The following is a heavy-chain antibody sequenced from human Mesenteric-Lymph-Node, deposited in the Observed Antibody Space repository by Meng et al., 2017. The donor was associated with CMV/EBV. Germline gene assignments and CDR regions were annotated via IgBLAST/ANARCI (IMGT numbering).Heavy chain of an antibody. CDR3: AKGGYDFWSGYYPSFGMDV. J-gene: IGHJ6*02. CDR1: GFTFSSYW. CDR2: INSDGSST. Sequence: GESLKISCAASGFTFSSYWMHWVRQAPGKGLVWVSRINSDGSSTSYADSVKGRFTISRDNAKNTLYLQMNSLRAEDTAVYYCAKGGYDFWSGYYPSFGMDVWGQGTTVTVSS. V-gene: IGHV3-74*01. D-gene: IGHD3-3*01.